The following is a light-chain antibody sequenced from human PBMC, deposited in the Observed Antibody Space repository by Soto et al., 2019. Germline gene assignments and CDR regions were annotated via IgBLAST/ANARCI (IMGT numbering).Light chain of an antibody. V-gene: IGKV1-27*01. CDR3: QQYNSAPFT. CDR2: GAS. J-gene: IGKJ3*01. CDR1: QGIFDS. Sequence: DIQMTQAPSSLSASVGDRVTITCRASQGIFDSVAWYQQKPGKVPKLLVYGASTLQSGVPSRFSGSGSGTDFTLTIISLQPEDVATYYCQQYNSAPFTFGPGTKVALK.